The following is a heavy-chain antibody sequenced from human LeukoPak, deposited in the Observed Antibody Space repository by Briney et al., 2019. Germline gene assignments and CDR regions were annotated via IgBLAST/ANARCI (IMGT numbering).Heavy chain of an antibody. CDR1: GYTFTSYG. CDR2: ISAYNGNT. V-gene: IGHV1-18*04. Sequence: ASVKVSCKASGYTFTSYGISWVRQAPGQGLEWMGWISAYNGNTNYAQKLQGRVTMTTDTSTSTAYMELRSLRSDDTAVYYCARGRGTMVRGSLVDYWGQGTLVTVSS. J-gene: IGHJ4*02. CDR3: ARGRGTMVRGSLVDY. D-gene: IGHD3-10*01.